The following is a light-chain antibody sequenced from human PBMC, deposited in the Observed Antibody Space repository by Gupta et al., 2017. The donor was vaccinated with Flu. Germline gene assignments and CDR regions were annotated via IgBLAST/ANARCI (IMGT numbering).Light chain of an antibody. CDR1: NPNIGANYD. Sequence: QSVLTQPPSVSGVPGQRVTISCTGSNPNIGANYDVHWYQHLPGMAPQRLIHGNNNRPSGVPDRFSGSKSGTSASLAITGLQADDEADYYCQSFDSNLSAYVFGTGTKVTVL. V-gene: IGLV1-40*01. CDR2: GNN. J-gene: IGLJ1*01. CDR3: QSFDSNLSAYV.